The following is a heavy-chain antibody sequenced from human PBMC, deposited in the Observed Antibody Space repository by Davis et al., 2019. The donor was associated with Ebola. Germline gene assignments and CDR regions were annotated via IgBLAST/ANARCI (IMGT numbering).Heavy chain of an antibody. CDR1: GFSLDDYA. J-gene: IGHJ4*02. D-gene: IGHD2-21*02. CDR2: ISWNSCNI. V-gene: IGHV3-9*01. CDR3: VRDKRALHGILSRFEY. Sequence: GGSLRLSCAASGFSLDDYAMHWVRQAPGKGLEWVSGISWNSCNIDYADSVKGRFTISRDNAKNSLYLQMNSLRAEDTALYFCVRDKRALHGILSRFEYWGQGNLVSVSS.